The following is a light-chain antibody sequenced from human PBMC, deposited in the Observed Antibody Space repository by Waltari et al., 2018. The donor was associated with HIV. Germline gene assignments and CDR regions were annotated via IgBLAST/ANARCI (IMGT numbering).Light chain of an antibody. V-gene: IGKV1-39*01. CDR1: QSIGTY. CDR2: GAS. J-gene: IGKJ1*01. Sequence: DIQMTQSPPSLSASVGDRVTITCRASQSIGTYLNWYHQKPGKAPKLLIYGASSLQTGVPPRFSGSGSGTHFSLTISSLQPADSGTYYCHQSHSVPQTFGQGTKVEI. CDR3: HQSHSVPQT.